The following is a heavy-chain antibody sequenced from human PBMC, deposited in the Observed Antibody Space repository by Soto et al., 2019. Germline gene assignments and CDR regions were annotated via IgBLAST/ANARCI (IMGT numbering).Heavy chain of an antibody. D-gene: IGHD1-26*01. Sequence: EVQLLESGGGLVQPGGSLRLSCAASGFTFSSYAMSWVRQAPGKGLEWVSAISGSGGDTYYADSVKGRFTISRDNSKNTLYLQMKSLRAEDTAVYYCAKDGVSGSYYSADILNYWGQGTLVTVSS. CDR1: GFTFSSYA. CDR2: ISGSGGDT. CDR3: AKDGVSGSYYSADILNY. J-gene: IGHJ4*02. V-gene: IGHV3-23*01.